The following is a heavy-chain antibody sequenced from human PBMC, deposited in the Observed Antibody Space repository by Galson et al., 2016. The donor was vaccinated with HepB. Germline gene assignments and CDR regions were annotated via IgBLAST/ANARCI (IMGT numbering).Heavy chain of an antibody. CDR1: GFTFDDYA. CDR3: AKGGGSGWDYYFDY. Sequence: SLRLSCAASGFTFDDYAMHWVRQAPGKGLEWVSGISWNSGSIGYADSVKGRFTISRDNAKNSLYLQMNSLRAEDTALYYCAKGGGSGWDYYFDYWGQGTLVTVSS. V-gene: IGHV3-9*01. CDR2: ISWNSGSI. J-gene: IGHJ4*02. D-gene: IGHD6-19*01.